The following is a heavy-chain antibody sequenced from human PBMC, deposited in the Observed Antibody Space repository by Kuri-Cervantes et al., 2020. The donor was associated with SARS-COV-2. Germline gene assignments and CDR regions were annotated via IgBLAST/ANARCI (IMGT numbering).Heavy chain of an antibody. CDR2: ISYDGSNK. CDR1: GFTFSRYA. CDR3: AKDRVGVLDS. Sequence: GGSLRLSCAASGFTFSRYAMHWVRQAPGKGLEWVAVISYDGSNKDYTASGKGRFTISRDNSRNTLYLQMRSLRTEDTAFYYCAKDRVGVLDSWGQGPLVTVSS. D-gene: IGHD2-8*01. V-gene: IGHV3-30-3*02. J-gene: IGHJ4*02.